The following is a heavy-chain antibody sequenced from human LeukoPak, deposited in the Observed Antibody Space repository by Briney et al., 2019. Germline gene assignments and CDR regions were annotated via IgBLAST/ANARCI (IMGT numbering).Heavy chain of an antibody. CDR1: SGSISSYH. J-gene: IGHJ4*02. CDR3: ARGAPTGY. Sequence: KPSETLSLTCTVSSGSISSYHWSWIRQPPGKGLEWIGYIYYSGSTNYNPSLKSRVTISVDTSKSQFSLKLSSVTAADTAVYYCARGAPTGYWGQGTLVTVSS. V-gene: IGHV4-59*01. CDR2: IYYSGST.